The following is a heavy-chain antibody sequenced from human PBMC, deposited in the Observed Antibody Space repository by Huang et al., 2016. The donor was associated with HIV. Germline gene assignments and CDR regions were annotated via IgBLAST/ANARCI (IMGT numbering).Heavy chain of an antibody. CDR1: GYTFTDYW. Sequence: EAQLVQSGAEVKKPGESLKFFCKASGYTFTDYWIDWVRQMPGKGLEWMGIIYPGDSEPRYSPSFQGQVTISADKSISTAYLQWSSLKASDTAMYYCARRGNYYTVDIWGQGTMVSVSS. CDR2: IYPGDSEP. D-gene: IGHD2-2*02. J-gene: IGHJ3*02. CDR3: ARRGNYYTVDI. V-gene: IGHV5-51*01.